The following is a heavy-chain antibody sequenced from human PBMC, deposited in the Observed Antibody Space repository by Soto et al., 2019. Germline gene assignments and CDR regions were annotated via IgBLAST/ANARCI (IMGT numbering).Heavy chain of an antibody. CDR3: ANDDSSGYYYYFDY. Sequence: GGSLRLSCAASGFTFSSYAMSWVRQAPGKGLEWVSAISGSGGSTYYADSVKGRFTISRDNSKNTLYLQMNSLRAEDTAVYYCANDDSSGYYYYFDYWGQGTLVTVSS. CDR1: GFTFSSYA. V-gene: IGHV3-23*01. CDR2: ISGSGGST. D-gene: IGHD3-22*01. J-gene: IGHJ4*02.